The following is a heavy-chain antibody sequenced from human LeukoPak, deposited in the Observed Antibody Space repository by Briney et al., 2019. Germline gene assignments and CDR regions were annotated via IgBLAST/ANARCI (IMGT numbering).Heavy chain of an antibody. J-gene: IGHJ3*02. CDR3: ARGGLGRAFDI. V-gene: IGHV4-59*08. CDR1: IDSMFGYF. D-gene: IGHD3-10*01. Sequence: SETLSLTCTVSIDSMFGYFWSWIRQPPGGGLEWIGYIYDTGRTNYSPSLKSRATISLDTSKNQFSLKLSSVTAADTAVYYCARGGLGRAFDIWGQGTMVTVSS. CDR2: IYDTGRT.